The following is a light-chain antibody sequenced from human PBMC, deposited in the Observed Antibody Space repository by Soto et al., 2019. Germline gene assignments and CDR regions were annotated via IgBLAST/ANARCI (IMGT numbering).Light chain of an antibody. V-gene: IGKV1-39*01. CDR3: QQSYSILIT. CDR1: QSITSY. CDR2: AAS. Sequence: DIQMTQSPSSLSASVVDRVTITCRASQSITSYLSWYQQQPGKAPKLLIYAASSLQSGVPSRFSGSGSGTDFTLTISSLQPEDFATYYCQQSYSILITFGQGKRREIK. J-gene: IGKJ5*01.